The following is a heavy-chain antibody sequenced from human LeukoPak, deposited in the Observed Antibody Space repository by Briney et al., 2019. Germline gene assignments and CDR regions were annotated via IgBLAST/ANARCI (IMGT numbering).Heavy chain of an antibody. Sequence: GGSLRLSCAASGFTFRNYGMSWVRQAPGKGLEWVSAISGSGGSTYYADSVKGRFTISRDNSKNTLYLQMNSLRAEDTAVYYCAKDVGYSSSSDYWGQGTLVTVSS. D-gene: IGHD6-13*01. CDR2: ISGSGGST. V-gene: IGHV3-23*01. J-gene: IGHJ4*02. CDR3: AKDVGYSSSSDY. CDR1: GFTFRNYG.